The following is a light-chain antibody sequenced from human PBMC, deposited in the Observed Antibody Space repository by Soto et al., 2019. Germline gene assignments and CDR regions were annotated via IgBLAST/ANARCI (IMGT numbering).Light chain of an antibody. CDR1: QSISSY. CDR2: AAS. Sequence: DIQMTQSPSSQSASVGDRVTLTCRASQSISSYLTWYQQKAGKAPKLLIYAASNLQSGVPSRFSGSGSGTDFTLTISSLQPVEFATYYCQQSYSDPLTFGQGTKV. V-gene: IGKV1-39*01. J-gene: IGKJ1*01. CDR3: QQSYSDPLT.